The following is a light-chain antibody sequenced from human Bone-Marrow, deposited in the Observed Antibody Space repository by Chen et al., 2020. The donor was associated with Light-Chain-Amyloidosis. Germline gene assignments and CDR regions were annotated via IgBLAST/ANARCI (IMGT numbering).Light chain of an antibody. CDR3: QVWDRSSDRPV. V-gene: IGLV3-21*02. Sequence: SYLLTQPSSVSVAPGQTATIACGGNNIGSTSVHWYQQTPGPAPLLVVYDDSDRPSVIPERLSGSNSGNTATLTISRVEAGDEADYYCQVWDRSSDRPVFGGGTKLTVL. J-gene: IGLJ3*02. CDR2: DDS. CDR1: NIGSTS.